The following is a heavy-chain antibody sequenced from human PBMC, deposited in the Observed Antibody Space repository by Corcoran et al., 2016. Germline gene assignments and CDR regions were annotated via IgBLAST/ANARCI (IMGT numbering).Heavy chain of an antibody. CDR3: VRARGLPNWGPFDI. CDR2: IFSNDEK. V-gene: IGHV2-26*01. CDR1: GFSLSNARMG. Sequence: QVTLKESGPVLVKPTETLTLTCTVSGFSLSNARMGVSWIRQPPGKALEWLAHIFSNDEKSYSTSLKIRLTISKDTSKSHVVLTMTNMDPVDTATYYCVRARGLPNWGPFDIWGQGTMVTVSS. J-gene: IGHJ3*02. D-gene: IGHD7-27*01.